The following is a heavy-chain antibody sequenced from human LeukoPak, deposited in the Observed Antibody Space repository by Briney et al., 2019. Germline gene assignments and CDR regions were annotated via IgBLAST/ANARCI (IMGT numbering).Heavy chain of an antibody. CDR3: ARDRGSDGSDQLDP. CDR2: ISGSGST. D-gene: IGHD3-10*01. J-gene: IGHJ5*02. V-gene: IGHV4-4*07. Sequence: SETLSLTCTVSGGSINTYTWIWIRQSARKGLEWIGRISGSGSTNYNPSLESRVTMSLDTSKNQFSLKLSSVTAADTSVYYCARDRGSDGSDQLDPWGQGTLVTVSS. CDR1: GGSINTYT.